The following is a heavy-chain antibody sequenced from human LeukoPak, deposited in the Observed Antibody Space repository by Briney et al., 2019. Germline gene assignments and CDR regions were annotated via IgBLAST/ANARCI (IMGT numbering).Heavy chain of an antibody. D-gene: IGHD6-19*01. Sequence: SETLSLTCTVSGGSIISGEYYWSWIRQPPGKGLEWIGYMSYSGSTYYNSSLKSRITISIDTSKNQFSLKLSSVTAADTAVYYCARVPSSYSSGWTFDYWGQGTWSPSPQ. V-gene: IGHV4-30-4*01. CDR3: ARVPSSYSSGWTFDY. CDR2: MSYSGST. CDR1: GGSIISGEYY. J-gene: IGHJ4*02.